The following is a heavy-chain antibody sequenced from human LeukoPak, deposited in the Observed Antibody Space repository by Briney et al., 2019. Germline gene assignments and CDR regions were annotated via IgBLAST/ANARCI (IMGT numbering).Heavy chain of an antibody. CDR2: IYHSGST. D-gene: IGHD3-10*01. V-gene: IGHV4-30-2*01. J-gene: IGHJ3*02. CDR1: GDSISSGGYY. CDR3: ARDLGSLDAFDI. Sequence: PSETLSLTCTVSGDSISSGGYYWSWIRQPPGKGLEWIGYIYHSGSTYYNPSLKSRVTISVDRSKNQFSLKLSSVTAADTAVYYCARDLGSLDAFDIWGQGTMVTVSS.